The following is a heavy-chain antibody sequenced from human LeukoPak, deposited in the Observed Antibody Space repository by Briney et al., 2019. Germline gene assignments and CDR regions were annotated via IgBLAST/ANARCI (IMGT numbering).Heavy chain of an antibody. CDR3: ARAREGGSVWGSHRSSFYTDY. V-gene: IGHV1-2*02. J-gene: IGHJ4*02. Sequence: ASVKVSCKASGYTFTGYYMHWVRQAPGQGLEWMGWINPNSGGTNYAQKFQGRVTMTRDTSISTAYMELSRLRSDDTALYYCARAREGGSVWGSHRSSFYTDYWGQGTLVTVSS. CDR1: GYTFTGYY. CDR2: INPNSGGT. D-gene: IGHD3-16*02.